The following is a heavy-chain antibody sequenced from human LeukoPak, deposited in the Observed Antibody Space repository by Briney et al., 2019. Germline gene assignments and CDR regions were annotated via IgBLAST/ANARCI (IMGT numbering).Heavy chain of an antibody. V-gene: IGHV1-69*01. J-gene: IGHJ6*02. D-gene: IGHD1-1*01. CDR1: GGTFSSYD. Sequence: SVKVSCKASGGTFSSYDISWVRQAPGQGLEWMGGNIPIFGTANYAQKFQGRVTITADESTSTAYMELSSLRSEDTAVYYCANRRRASRGYGMDVWGQGITVTVSS. CDR2: NIPIFGTA. CDR3: ANRRRASRGYGMDV.